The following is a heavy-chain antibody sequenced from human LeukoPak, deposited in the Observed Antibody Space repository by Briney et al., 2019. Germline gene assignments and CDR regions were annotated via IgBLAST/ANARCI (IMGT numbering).Heavy chain of an antibody. D-gene: IGHD5-24*01. V-gene: IGHV1-2*02. CDR1: GYTFTAYY. CDR2: INPTSGGT. J-gene: IGHJ4*02. Sequence: ASVKVSCKTSGYTFTAYYMHWVRQAPGQGLQWIGWINPTSGGTNYAQKFQGRVTLTSDPSINTAYTELSRLISDDPAVYYCAGDGYNSRRFFDYWGQGTLVTVSS. CDR3: AGDGYNSRRFFDY.